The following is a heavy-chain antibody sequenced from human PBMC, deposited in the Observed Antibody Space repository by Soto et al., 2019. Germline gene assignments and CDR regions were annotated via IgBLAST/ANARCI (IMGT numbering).Heavy chain of an antibody. CDR3: AKAGGYSYGPYWYFDL. CDR1: GFTFSSYA. D-gene: IGHD5-18*01. CDR2: ISGSGGST. J-gene: IGHJ2*01. V-gene: IGHV3-23*01. Sequence: GGSLRLSCAASGFTFSSYAMSWVRQAPGKGLEWVSAISGSGGSTYYADSVKGRFTISRDNSKNTLYLQMNSLRAEDTAVYYCAKAGGYSYGPYWYFDLWGRGTLVTVSS.